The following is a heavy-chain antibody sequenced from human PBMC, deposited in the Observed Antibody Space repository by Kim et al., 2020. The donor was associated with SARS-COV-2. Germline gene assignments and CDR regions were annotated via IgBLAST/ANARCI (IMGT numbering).Heavy chain of an antibody. D-gene: IGHD1-26*01. CDR2: ISYDGSNT. J-gene: IGHJ3*02. V-gene: IGHV3-30*18. CDR1: GFTFSSYV. Sequence: GGSLRLSCAASGFTFSSYVMHWVRQAPGKGLEWVALISYDGSNTYYADSVKGRFTISRDNSKNTLYLQMNSLRAEDTAVYYCAKVPHTGSYYGIDAFDIWGQGKMVTVSS. CDR3: AKVPHTGSYYGIDAFDI.